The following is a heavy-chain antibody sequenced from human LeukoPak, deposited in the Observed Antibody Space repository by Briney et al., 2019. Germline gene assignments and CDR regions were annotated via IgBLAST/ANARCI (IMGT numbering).Heavy chain of an antibody. CDR2: IWYDGSNK. CDR1: GFTFSRFG. D-gene: IGHD3-22*01. Sequence: GGSLRLSCAASGFTFSRFGMHWVRQAPGKGLEWVAVIWYDGSNKYYANSVKGRFTISRDNSKNTLYLEMNSLRAEDTAVYYCARDYYYDSSGYWDYYFDYWGQGTLVSVSS. CDR3: ARDYYYDSSGYWDYYFDY. V-gene: IGHV3-33*01. J-gene: IGHJ4*02.